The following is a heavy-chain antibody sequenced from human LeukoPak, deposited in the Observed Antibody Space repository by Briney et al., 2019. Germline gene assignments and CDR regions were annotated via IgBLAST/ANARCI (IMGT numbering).Heavy chain of an antibody. CDR1: GYSITSGYY. D-gene: IGHD2-2*01. CDR3: ARLYLRDHCSSTSCYGLYFDY. V-gene: IGHV4-38-2*01. J-gene: IGHJ4*02. CDR2: IYHSGST. Sequence: SETLSLTCAVSGYSITSGYYWGWIRQPPGKGLEWIGSIYHSGSTYYNPSLETRVTISVDTSKNQFSLKLSSVTAADTAVYYCARLYLRDHCSSTSCYGLYFDYWGQGTLVTVSS.